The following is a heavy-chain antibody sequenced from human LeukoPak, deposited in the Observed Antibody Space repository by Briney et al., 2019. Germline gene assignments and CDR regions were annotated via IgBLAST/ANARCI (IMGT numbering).Heavy chain of an antibody. Sequence: GASVKVSCKASGYTFTGYYMHWVRQAPGQGLEWMGWINPNSGGTNYAQKFQGRVTMTRDTSISTAYMELSRLRSDDTAVYYCAREADYYDSSGSDWGQGTLVTVSS. J-gene: IGHJ4*02. CDR2: INPNSGGT. CDR1: GYTFTGYY. V-gene: IGHV1-2*02. D-gene: IGHD3-22*01. CDR3: AREADYYDSSGSD.